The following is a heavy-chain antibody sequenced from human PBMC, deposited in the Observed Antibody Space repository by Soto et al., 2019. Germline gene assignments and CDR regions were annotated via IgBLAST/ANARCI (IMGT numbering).Heavy chain of an antibody. CDR1: GFTFSSFD. V-gene: IGHV3-30-3*01. CDR2: ISHDGRKK. Sequence: QVQLGESGGGVVQPGRSLRLSCAASGFTFSSFDMHWVRQAPGKGLDWVAFISHDGRKKYYADSVEGRFTISRDNSKNTLYLQMHSLRAEDTAVYYRARVATVYDSSLAGYYFHYWGQGTLVTVSS. D-gene: IGHD3-22*01. J-gene: IGHJ4*02. CDR3: ARVATVYDSSLAGYYFHY.